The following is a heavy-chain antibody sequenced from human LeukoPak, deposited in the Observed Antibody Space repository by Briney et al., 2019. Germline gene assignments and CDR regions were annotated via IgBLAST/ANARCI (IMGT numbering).Heavy chain of an antibody. CDR2: ISSNGGST. V-gene: IGHV3-64D*06. Sequence: PGGSLRLSRSVSGFTFRSYVMYWVRQAPGKGLEYVSVISSNGGSTNYADSAKGRFTISRDNSKNTLYLQMSSLRAEDTAVYYCVKGNNYDSSGYQFDYWGQGTLVTVSS. J-gene: IGHJ4*02. CDR1: GFTFRSYV. CDR3: VKGNNYDSSGYQFDY. D-gene: IGHD3-22*01.